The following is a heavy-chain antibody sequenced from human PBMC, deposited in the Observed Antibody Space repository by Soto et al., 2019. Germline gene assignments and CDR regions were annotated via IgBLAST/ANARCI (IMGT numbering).Heavy chain of an antibody. J-gene: IGHJ4*02. D-gene: IGHD6-13*01. Sequence: VSLTCTVSGGSISSYYWSWIRQHPGKGLEWIGCISYSGSTYYNPSLKSRVTISVDTSKNQFSLNLSSVTAADTAVYYCAREVSTHFEYWGQGALVTVSS. CDR2: ISYSGST. CDR3: AREVSTHFEY. CDR1: GGSISSYY. V-gene: IGHV4-31*03.